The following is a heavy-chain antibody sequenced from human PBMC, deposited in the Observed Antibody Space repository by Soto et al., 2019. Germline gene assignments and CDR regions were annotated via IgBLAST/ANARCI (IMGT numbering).Heavy chain of an antibody. D-gene: IGHD5-12*01. CDR1: GFNFNTFA. CDR3: AKDPPSPWTANWVDP. J-gene: IGHJ5*02. CDR2: ISRSGDSG. V-gene: IGHV3-23*01. Sequence: EEQVSESGGGLVQSGGSLRLSCAASGFNFNTFAMSWIRQAPGKGLEWVSHISRSGDSGDYADSVRGRFTISRDNSKNVLFLQMNSLRADDTATYYCAKDPPSPWTANWVDPWGKGTLVTVSS.